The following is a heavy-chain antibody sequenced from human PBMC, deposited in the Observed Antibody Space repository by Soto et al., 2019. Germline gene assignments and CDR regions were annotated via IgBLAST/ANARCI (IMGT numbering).Heavy chain of an antibody. CDR1: GFSLSTSGMC. J-gene: IGHJ6*02. D-gene: IGHD3-9*01. CDR3: ARILTYYDILTGYRYHYGMAV. V-gene: IGHV2-70*01. Sequence: SGPTLVSPTQTLTLTCTFSGFSLSTSGMCVSWIRQPPGKALEWLALIDLDDDKYYSTSLKTRLTISKDTSKNQVVLTMTNMDPVVTAMYHFARILTYYDILTGYRYHYGMAVWGQGTTVTVSS. CDR2: IDLDDDK.